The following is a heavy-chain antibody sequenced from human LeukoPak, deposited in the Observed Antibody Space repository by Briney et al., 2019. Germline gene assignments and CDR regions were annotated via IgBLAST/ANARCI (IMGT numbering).Heavy chain of an antibody. J-gene: IGHJ5*02. CDR2: IDASGGAT. D-gene: IGHD3-10*01. CDR3: AKQEIGTTWSGAS. Sequence: GGSLRLSCAASGFTFSSYSMTWVRQAPGKGLEWVSCIDASGGATYYADSVRGRFTISRDNSKNTFYLQMNSLRAEDTAVYYCAKQEIGTTWSGASWGQGTLVTVSS. CDR1: GFTFSSYS. V-gene: IGHV3-23*01.